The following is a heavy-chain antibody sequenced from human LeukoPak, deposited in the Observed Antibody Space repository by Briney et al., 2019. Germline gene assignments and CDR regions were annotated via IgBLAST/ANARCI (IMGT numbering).Heavy chain of an antibody. Sequence: ASVKVSCKASGGTFSSYAISWVRQAPGQGLEWMGGIIPIFGTANYAQKFQGRVTITADESMSTAYMELSSLRSEDTAVYYCARALNFDWLLSAFDYWGQGTLVTVSS. CDR3: ARALNFDWLLSAFDY. V-gene: IGHV1-69*13. CDR1: GGTFSSYA. D-gene: IGHD3-9*01. CDR2: IIPIFGTA. J-gene: IGHJ4*02.